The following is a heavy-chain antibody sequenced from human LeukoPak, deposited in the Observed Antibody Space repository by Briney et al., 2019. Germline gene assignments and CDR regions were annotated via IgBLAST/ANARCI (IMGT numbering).Heavy chain of an antibody. Sequence: PSETLSLTCTVSGGSISSYYWSWIRQPPGKGLEWIGEINHSGSTNYNPSLKSRVTISVDTSKNQFSLKLSSVTAADTAVYYCARAPGDASSTSCYVMDYWGQGTLVTVSS. D-gene: IGHD2-2*01. V-gene: IGHV4-34*01. CDR3: ARAPGDASSTSCYVMDY. CDR2: INHSGST. J-gene: IGHJ4*02. CDR1: GGSISSYY.